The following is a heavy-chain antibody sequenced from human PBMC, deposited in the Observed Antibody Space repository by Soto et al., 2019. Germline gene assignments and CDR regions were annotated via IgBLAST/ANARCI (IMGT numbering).Heavy chain of an antibody. CDR2: IIPMFGTA. Sequence: QVQLVQSGAEVKKPESSVKVSCKAPGGTFSTYAISWVRQAPGQGLEWMGGIIPMFGTANYAQRLQDRVTITADEATNRVYMELSSLRSEDTAVYFCASGIQLWLRRINNGYSGWGQGTLVTVSS. J-gene: IGHJ4*02. CDR1: GGTFSTYA. CDR3: ASGIQLWLRRINNGYSG. D-gene: IGHD5-18*01. V-gene: IGHV1-69*12.